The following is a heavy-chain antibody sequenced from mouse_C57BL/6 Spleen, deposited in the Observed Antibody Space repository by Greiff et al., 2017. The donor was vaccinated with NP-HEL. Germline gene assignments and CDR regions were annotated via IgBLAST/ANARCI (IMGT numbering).Heavy chain of an antibody. CDR3: ARGRRDLGYGGYFH. V-gene: IGHV3-6*01. J-gene: IGHJ3*01. Sequence: EVQLQESGPGLVKPSQSLSLTCSVTGYSITSGYYWNWIRQFPGNKLEWMGYISYDGSNNYNPSLKNRISITRDTSKNQFFLKLNSVTTEDTATYYCARGRRDLGYGGYFHWGKGTLVTVSA. D-gene: IGHD2-3*01. CDR1: GYSITSGYY. CDR2: ISYDGSN.